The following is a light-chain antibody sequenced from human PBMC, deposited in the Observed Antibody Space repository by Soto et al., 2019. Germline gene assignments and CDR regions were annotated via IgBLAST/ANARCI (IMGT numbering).Light chain of an antibody. V-gene: IGKV3-11*01. Sequence: VWIPTPATLALSPEERATLSCRASQSFSNFLAWYQQKPGQAPRLLIYDASIRATGIPARFSGSGSGTDFTLTICRLAPEDFAIYYCQQRGDWPSFGGGTKVDIK. J-gene: IGKJ4*01. CDR3: QQRGDWPS. CDR2: DAS. CDR1: QSFSNF.